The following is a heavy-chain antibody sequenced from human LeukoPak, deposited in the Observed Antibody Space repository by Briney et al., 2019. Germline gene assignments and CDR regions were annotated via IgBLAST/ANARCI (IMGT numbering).Heavy chain of an antibody. J-gene: IGHJ5*02. Sequence: PSETLSLTCAVYGGSFSGYYWSWIRQPPGKGLEWIGEINHSGSTNYNPSLKGRVTISVDTSKNQFSLKLSSVTAADTAVYYCARARIAARPDSSTWFDPWGQGTLVTVSS. CDR3: ARARIAARPDSSTWFDP. CDR2: INHSGST. V-gene: IGHV4-34*01. CDR1: GGSFSGYY. D-gene: IGHD6-6*01.